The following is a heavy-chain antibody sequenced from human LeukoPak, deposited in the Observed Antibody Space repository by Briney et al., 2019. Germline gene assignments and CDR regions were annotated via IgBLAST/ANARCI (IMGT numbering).Heavy chain of an antibody. D-gene: IGHD3-16*01. CDR1: GFTFSSYA. CDR2: IIDSGDIT. V-gene: IGHV3-23*01. CDR3: AKLGGQEVYNYYVGV. J-gene: IGHJ6*03. Sequence: GGSLRLSCEASGFTFSSYAMSWVREAPGKGLEWVSGIIDSGDITYYANSVKGGFTISRDNSKNTLYLQMNSLRAEDTAVYYCAKLGGQEVYNYYVGVWGKGTTVAVSS.